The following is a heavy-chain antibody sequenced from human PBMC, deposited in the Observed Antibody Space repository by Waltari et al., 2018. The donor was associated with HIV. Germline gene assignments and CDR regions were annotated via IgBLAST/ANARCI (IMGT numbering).Heavy chain of an antibody. V-gene: IGHV4-39*07. CDR2: IFYSGNT. CDR1: GGSISSRDHY. Sequence: QLQVQESGPGLVTPSETLSLTCTVSGGSISSRDHYWGWIRQPPGKGLEWIGIIFYSGNTYSNPSLKSRVTISVDTSKSQFSLNLSSVTAADTAVYYCARQWLALYFDYWGQGTLVTVSS. CDR3: ARQWLALYFDY. J-gene: IGHJ4*02. D-gene: IGHD6-19*01.